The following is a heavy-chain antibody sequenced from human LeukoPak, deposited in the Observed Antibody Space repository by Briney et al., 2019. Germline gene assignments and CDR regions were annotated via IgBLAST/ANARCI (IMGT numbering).Heavy chain of an antibody. CDR2: ISSSGSTI. D-gene: IGHD5-18*01. Sequence: PGGSLRLSCAASGFTFSDYYMSWIRQAPGKGLEWVSYISSSGSTIYCADSVKGRFTISRDNAKNSLYLQMNSLRAEDTAVYYCARGWDTAMGSHPGDFDYWGQGTLVTVSS. CDR1: GFTFSDYY. J-gene: IGHJ4*02. V-gene: IGHV3-11*01. CDR3: ARGWDTAMGSHPGDFDY.